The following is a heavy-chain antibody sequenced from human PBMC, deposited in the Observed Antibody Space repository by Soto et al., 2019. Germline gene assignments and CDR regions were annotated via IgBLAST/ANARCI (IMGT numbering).Heavy chain of an antibody. J-gene: IGHJ2*01. Sequence: QAQLVQSGAEMKKPGASVRVSCQASGYTFSNNDINWMRQASGGGLEWMGWMNPYSGNTGYEYKFQGRVTMTRDTSTNTAYMELSGLRSDDTAVYFCARGASDSYAKRGDHRNFYFDLWGRGTLVAVSP. V-gene: IGHV1-8*01. CDR1: GYTFSNND. CDR2: MNPYSGNT. D-gene: IGHD2-21*01. CDR3: ARGASDSYAKRGDHRNFYFDL.